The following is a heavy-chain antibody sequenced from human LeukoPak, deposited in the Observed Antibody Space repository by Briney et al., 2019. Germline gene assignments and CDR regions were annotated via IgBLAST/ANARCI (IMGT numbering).Heavy chain of an antibody. J-gene: IGHJ4*02. CDR1: RFTFSSYW. D-gene: IGHD3-3*01. V-gene: IGHV3-7*01. CDR3: ARVMSILEWLPFDY. CDR2: IKQDGSEK. Sequence: GGSLRLSCAASRFTFSSYWMSWIRQAPGKGLEWVANIKQDGSEKYYVDSVKGRFTISRDNAKNSLYLQMNSLRAEDTAVYYCARVMSILEWLPFDYWGQGTLVTVSS.